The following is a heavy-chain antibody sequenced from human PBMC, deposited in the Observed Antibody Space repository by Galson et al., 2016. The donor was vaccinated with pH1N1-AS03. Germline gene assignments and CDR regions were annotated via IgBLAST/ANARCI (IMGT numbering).Heavy chain of an antibody. CDR2: IYYSGST. D-gene: IGHD4-17*01. Sequence: SETLSLTCTVSGGSISSYDWSWIRQPPGKGLEWIGYIYYSGSTNYNPSLKSRVTISVDTSKNQLSLKLRSVTAADTAVYYCARTMITVTINWFDPWGQGTLVTVSS. CDR3: ARTMITVTINWFDP. J-gene: IGHJ5*02. V-gene: IGHV4-59*01. CDR1: GGSISSYD.